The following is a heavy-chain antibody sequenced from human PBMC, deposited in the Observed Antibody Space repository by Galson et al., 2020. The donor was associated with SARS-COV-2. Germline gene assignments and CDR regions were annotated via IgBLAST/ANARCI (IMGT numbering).Heavy chain of an antibody. Sequence: ASVKVSCKASGYTFTSYDINWVRQATGQGLEWMGWMNPNSGNTGYAQKFQGRVTMTRNTSISTAYMELSSLRSEDTAVYYCARRVEMATRYGMDVWGQGTTVTVSS. CDR2: MNPNSGNT. CDR3: ARRVEMATRYGMDV. J-gene: IGHJ6*02. V-gene: IGHV1-8*01. CDR1: GYTFTSYD. D-gene: IGHD5-12*01.